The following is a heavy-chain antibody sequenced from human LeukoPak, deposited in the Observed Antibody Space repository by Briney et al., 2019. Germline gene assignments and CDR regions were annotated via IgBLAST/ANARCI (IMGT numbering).Heavy chain of an antibody. J-gene: IGHJ1*01. CDR3: AREDGQVVVLQH. V-gene: IGHV3-7*01. D-gene: IGHD2-15*01. CDR2: IKPDGSEK. CDR1: GFTHSNYW. Sequence: PGGSLRLSCAASGFTHSNYWMTWVRQAPGKGLEWVANIKPDGSEKYYVDSVKGRFTISRDNAKNSLYLQMNSLRAEDTAVYYCAREDGQVVVLQHWGQGTLVTVSS.